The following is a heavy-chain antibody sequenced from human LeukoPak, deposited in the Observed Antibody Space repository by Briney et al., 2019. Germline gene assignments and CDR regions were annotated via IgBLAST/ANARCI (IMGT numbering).Heavy chain of an antibody. Sequence: SETLSLTCTASGGSINSYYWSWIRQFPGKGLEWIGYISYSGSTNYNPSLKSRVTISVDTSKNQFSLKLSSVTAADTAVYYCARDPTSRSSAFDIWGQGTMVTVSS. V-gene: IGHV4-59*01. CDR2: ISYSGST. CDR3: ARDPTSRSSAFDI. CDR1: GGSINSYY. J-gene: IGHJ3*02.